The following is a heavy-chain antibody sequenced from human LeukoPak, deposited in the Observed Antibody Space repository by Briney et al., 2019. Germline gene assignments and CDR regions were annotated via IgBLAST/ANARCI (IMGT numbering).Heavy chain of an antibody. CDR3: ARGASRGYDFWSGYRDYFDY. V-gene: IGHV4-61*02. Sequence: PSQTLSLTGTVSGGSISSGSYYWSWIRQPAGKGLEWIGRIYTSGSTNYNPSLKSRVTISVDTSKNQFSLKLSSVTAADTAVYYCARGASRGYDFWSGYRDYFDYWGQGTLVTVSS. CDR1: GGSISSGSYY. D-gene: IGHD3-3*01. CDR2: IYTSGST. J-gene: IGHJ4*02.